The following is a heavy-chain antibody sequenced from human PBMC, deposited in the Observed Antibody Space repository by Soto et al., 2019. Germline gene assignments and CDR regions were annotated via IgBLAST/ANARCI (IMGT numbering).Heavy chain of an antibody. J-gene: IGHJ6*02. V-gene: IGHV3-7*05. Sequence: GGSLRLSCAASGFTFSGYWMHWVRQAPGKGLEWVANINQDGSKEYYVDSVKGRFTISRDNAKNSLYLQMNSLRAEDTAMYYCAKAMDVWGQGTTVTVSS. CDR2: INQDGSKE. CDR3: AKAMDV. CDR1: GFTFSGYW.